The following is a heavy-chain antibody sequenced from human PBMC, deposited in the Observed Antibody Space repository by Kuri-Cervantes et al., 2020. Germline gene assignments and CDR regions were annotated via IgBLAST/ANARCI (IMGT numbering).Heavy chain of an antibody. Sequence: GESLKISCAASGFTFSSYGMHWVRQAPGKGLEWVAVIWYDGSNKYYADSVKGRFTISRDNSKNTLYLQMNSLRAEDTALYYCAKDISTYYYDSSGYGWNGMDVWGQGTTVTVSS. CDR3: AKDISTYYYDSSGYGWNGMDV. D-gene: IGHD3-22*01. J-gene: IGHJ6*02. CDR2: IWYDGSNK. CDR1: GFTFSSYG. V-gene: IGHV3-30*02.